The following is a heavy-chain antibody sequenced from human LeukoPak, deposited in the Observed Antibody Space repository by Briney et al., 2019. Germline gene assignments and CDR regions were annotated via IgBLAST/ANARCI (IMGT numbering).Heavy chain of an antibody. CDR1: GYTFTGYY. V-gene: IGHV1-2*02. CDR2: INPNSGDT. Sequence: ASVKVSCKASGYTFTGYYMHWVRQAPGQGLEWMGWINPNSGDTNYAQKFQGRVTMTRDTSISTAYMELSRLRSDDTAVYYCARDIWFGELTDAFDIWGQGTMVTVSS. CDR3: ARDIWFGELTDAFDI. D-gene: IGHD3-10*01. J-gene: IGHJ3*02.